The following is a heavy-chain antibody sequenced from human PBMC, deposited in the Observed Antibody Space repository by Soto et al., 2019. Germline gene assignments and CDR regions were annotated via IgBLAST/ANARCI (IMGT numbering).Heavy chain of an antibody. CDR2: ISESGGNT. CDR1: GFTFSSHA. J-gene: IGHJ4*02. V-gene: IGHV3-23*01. Sequence: GGSLRLSCAASGFTFSSHAMSWVRQAPGKGLEWVSSISESGGNTDFADSVKGRFAISRDKSKNTLSLQMSSLRAEDTAVYFCARGGMVREVIDYWGQGTLVTVSS. CDR3: ARGGMVREVIDY. D-gene: IGHD3-10*01.